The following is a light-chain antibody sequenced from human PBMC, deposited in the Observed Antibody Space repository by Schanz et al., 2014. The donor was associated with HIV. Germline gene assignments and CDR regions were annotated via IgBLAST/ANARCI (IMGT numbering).Light chain of an antibody. CDR2: RNN. Sequence: QSVLTQPPSASGTPGQRVTISCSGSSSNIGSNYVYWYQQLPGTAPKLLIYRNNQRPSGVPDRFSGSKSGTSASLAITGLQAEDEADYYCQSYDSSLRAVVFGGGTKLTVL. J-gene: IGLJ2*01. V-gene: IGLV1-47*01. CDR1: SSNIGSNY. CDR3: QSYDSSLRAVV.